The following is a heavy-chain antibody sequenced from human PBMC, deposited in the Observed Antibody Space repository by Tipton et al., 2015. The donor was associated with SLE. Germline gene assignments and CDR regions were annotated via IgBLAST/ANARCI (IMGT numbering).Heavy chain of an antibody. V-gene: IGHV3-74*01. CDR2: INSDGSST. CDR1: GFTFSSYW. J-gene: IGHJ4*02. Sequence: GSLRLSCAASGFTFSSYWMHWVRQAPGKGLVWVSRINSDGSSTSYADSVKGRFTISRDNAKNTLYLQMNSLRAEDTAVYYCARGSGDYDFWSGYPSEYFDYWGQGTLVTVSS. CDR3: ARGSGDYDFWSGYPSEYFDY. D-gene: IGHD3-3*01.